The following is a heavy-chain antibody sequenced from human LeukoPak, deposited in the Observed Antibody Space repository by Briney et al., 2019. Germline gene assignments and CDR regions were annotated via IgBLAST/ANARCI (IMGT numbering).Heavy chain of an antibody. D-gene: IGHD3-10*01. CDR3: ARTYGPQLWFDP. CDR1: GYTFTTYW. CDR2: IYPGDSDT. J-gene: IGHJ5*02. Sequence: GESLKISCKGSGYTFTTYWIGWVRQMPGKGLERMGIIYPGDSDTRYSPSFQGQVTISADKSISTAYLQWSSLTASDTAIYYCARTYGPQLWFDPWGQGTLVTVSS. V-gene: IGHV5-51*01.